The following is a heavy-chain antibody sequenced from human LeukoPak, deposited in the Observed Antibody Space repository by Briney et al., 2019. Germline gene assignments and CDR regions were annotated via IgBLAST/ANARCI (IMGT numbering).Heavy chain of an antibody. D-gene: IGHD5/OR15-5a*01. Sequence: PSETLSLTCTASGGSISSSSYYWGWIRQPPGKGLEWIGSIYYSGSTYYNPSLKSRLTISVDTSKNQFSLKMNSVTAADTAVYYCAQRPSVSVHFDSWGQGTLVTVSS. CDR2: IYYSGST. J-gene: IGHJ4*02. CDR3: AQRPSVSVHFDS. V-gene: IGHV4-39*01. CDR1: GGSISSSSYY.